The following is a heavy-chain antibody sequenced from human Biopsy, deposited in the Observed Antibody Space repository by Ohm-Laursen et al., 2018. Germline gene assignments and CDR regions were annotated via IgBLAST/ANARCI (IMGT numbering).Heavy chain of an antibody. J-gene: IGHJ5*02. V-gene: IGHV4-4*07. CDR3: ARDRDRRGWFDP. Sequence: TLSLTCIVSGGSLSSYSWSWIRQPAGKGLEWIGQIYTSGITNYNPSLKSRVTMSVDTSKNKFSLRVSSVTAADTAVYYCARDRDRRGWFDPWGQGTLVTVPS. CDR1: GGSLSSYS. D-gene: IGHD1-14*01. CDR2: IYTSGIT.